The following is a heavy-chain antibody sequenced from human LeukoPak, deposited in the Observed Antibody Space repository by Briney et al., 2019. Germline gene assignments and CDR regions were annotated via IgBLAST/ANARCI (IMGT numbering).Heavy chain of an antibody. V-gene: IGHV4-39*01. Sequence: ASETLSLTCTVSGGSISSSSYYWGWIRQPPGKRLEWIGSIYYSGSTYYNPSLKSRVTISVDTSKNRFSLKLSSVTAADTAVYYCARLRDYDFWSGRRAGYYYMDVWGKGTTVTVSS. D-gene: IGHD3-3*01. CDR2: IYYSGST. CDR3: ARLRDYDFWSGRRAGYYYMDV. J-gene: IGHJ6*03. CDR1: GGSISSSSYY.